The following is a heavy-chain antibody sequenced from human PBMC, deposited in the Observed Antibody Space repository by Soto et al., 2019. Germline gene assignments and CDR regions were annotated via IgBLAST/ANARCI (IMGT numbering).Heavy chain of an antibody. D-gene: IGHD4-17*01. CDR1: GYSCTSYW. CDR3: ARRGYYGDYVVRGRQDYYYYYGMDV. Sequence: GESLKISCRGCGYSCTSYWIGWVRQMPGKGLEWMGIIYPGDSDTRYSPSFQGQVTISADKSISTAYLQWSSLKASDTAMYYCARRGYYGDYVVRGRQDYYYYYGMDVWGQGTTVTVSS. J-gene: IGHJ6*02. CDR2: IYPGDSDT. V-gene: IGHV5-51*01.